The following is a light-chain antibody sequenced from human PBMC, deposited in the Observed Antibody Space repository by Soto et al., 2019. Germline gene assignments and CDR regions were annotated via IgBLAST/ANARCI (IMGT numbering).Light chain of an antibody. CDR2: SAS. V-gene: IGKV3D-20*02. CDR3: QEGTYWPA. Sequence: EIVLTQSPGSLSLTSGDRATLSCRASQSISGTYLAWYQQKPGQAPRLLIYSASTRATGIPDRFSGSGSGTDFTLTISRLESDDFAVYYCQEGTYWPAFGGGTKVDI. CDR1: QSISGTY. J-gene: IGKJ4*01.